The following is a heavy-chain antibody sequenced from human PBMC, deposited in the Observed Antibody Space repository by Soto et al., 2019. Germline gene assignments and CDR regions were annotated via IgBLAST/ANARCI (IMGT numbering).Heavy chain of an antibody. CDR1: GFTFSSYG. J-gene: IGHJ4*02. V-gene: IGHV3-30*18. CDR3: AKDKTGAARTPFDY. Sequence: GGSLRLSCAASGFTFSSYGMHWVRQAPGKGLEWVAVISYDGSNKYYADSVKGRFTISRDNSKNTLYLQMNSLRAEDTAVYYCAKDKTGAARTPFDYWAQGTLVPVSS. D-gene: IGHD6-6*01. CDR2: ISYDGSNK.